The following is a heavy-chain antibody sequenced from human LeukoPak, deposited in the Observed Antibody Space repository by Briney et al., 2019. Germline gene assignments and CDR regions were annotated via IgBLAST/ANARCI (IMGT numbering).Heavy chain of an antibody. J-gene: IGHJ4*02. Sequence: GGSLRLSCAASGFTFSSYIMNWVRQAPGKGLEWVSSISSSSSYIYYADSVKGRFTISRDNAKNSLYLQMNSLRAEDTAVYYCASGVYSSGWYLDYWGQGTLVTVSS. D-gene: IGHD6-19*01. V-gene: IGHV3-21*01. CDR3: ASGVYSSGWYLDY. CDR1: GFTFSSYI. CDR2: ISSSSSYI.